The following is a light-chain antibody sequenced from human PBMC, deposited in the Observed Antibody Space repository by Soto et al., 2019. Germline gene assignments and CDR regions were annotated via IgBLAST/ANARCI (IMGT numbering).Light chain of an antibody. CDR1: QSIGVW. V-gene: IGKV1-5*03. Sequence: DIQLTQSPSTLSASVGDIVTITFRASQSIGVWLTWYQQKPGKAPKFLIYKTSTLESGVPSRFSGCGSGTEFTLTISSLQPDDFATYHCQSYDHYSWTFGQGNKVEIK. J-gene: IGKJ1*01. CDR2: KTS. CDR3: QSYDHYSWT.